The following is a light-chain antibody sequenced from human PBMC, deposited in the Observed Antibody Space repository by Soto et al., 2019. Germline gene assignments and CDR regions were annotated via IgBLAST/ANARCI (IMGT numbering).Light chain of an antibody. CDR3: SSYTTSTTVV. CDR2: EVS. Sequence: QSVLAQPASVFGSPGQSITFSCTGTSSDVGGYNFVSWYQQHPGKAPKLMIYEVSSRPSGVSNSFSGSKSGNTTSLTISGLQPEGEADYYCSSYTTSTTVVFGTGTKVTAL. CDR1: SSDVGGYNF. V-gene: IGLV2-14*03. J-gene: IGLJ1*01.